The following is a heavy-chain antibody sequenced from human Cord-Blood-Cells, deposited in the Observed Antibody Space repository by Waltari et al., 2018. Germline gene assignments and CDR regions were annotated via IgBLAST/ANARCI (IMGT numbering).Heavy chain of an antibody. CDR3: ARGRFDVVVVAARAFDI. D-gene: IGHD2-15*01. J-gene: IGHJ3*02. CDR1: GGSFSGYY. Sequence: QVQLQQWGAGLLKPSETLSLTCAVYGGSFSGYYWSWIRQPPGKGLEWIGEINHSGSTNYNPSVKSRVTITVDTSQNQFSLKLSSVTAAGTAVYYCARGRFDVVVVAARAFDIWGQGTMVTVSS. CDR2: INHSGST. V-gene: IGHV4-34*01.